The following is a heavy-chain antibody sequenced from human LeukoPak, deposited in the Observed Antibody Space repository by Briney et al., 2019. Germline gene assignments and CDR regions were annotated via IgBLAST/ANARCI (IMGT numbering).Heavy chain of an antibody. J-gene: IGHJ5*02. CDR1: GYSISSGYY. CDR2: IYHSGST. V-gene: IGHV4-38-2*02. Sequence: PSETLSLTCTVSGYSISSGYYWGWIRQPPGKGLEWIGSIYHSGSTYYNPSLKSRVTISVDTSKNQFSLKLSSVTAADTAVYYCAKDYEPLVGVHRWGDWFDPWGQGTLVTVSS. CDR3: AKDYEPLVGVHRWGDWFDP. D-gene: IGHD1-26*01.